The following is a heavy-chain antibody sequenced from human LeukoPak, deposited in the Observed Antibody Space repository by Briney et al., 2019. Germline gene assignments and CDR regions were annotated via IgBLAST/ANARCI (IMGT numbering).Heavy chain of an antibody. Sequence: PSETLSLTCTVSGGSISTTTSYWGWIRQPPGKGLEYIGSVHYSGSTYYNPSLKSRVTISVDTSKNQFSLKLSSVTAADTAEYYCARHHSGTFLFDSWDQGTLVTVSS. J-gene: IGHJ4*02. CDR3: ARHHSGTFLFDS. V-gene: IGHV4-39*01. CDR2: VHYSGST. CDR1: GGSISTTTSY. D-gene: IGHD1-26*01.